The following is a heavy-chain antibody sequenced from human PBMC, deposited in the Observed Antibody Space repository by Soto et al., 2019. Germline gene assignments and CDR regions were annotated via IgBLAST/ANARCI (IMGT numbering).Heavy chain of an antibody. D-gene: IGHD2-2*01. J-gene: IGHJ6*02. CDR2: ISYDGSNE. V-gene: IGHV3-30*18. CDR3: AKDRSTSRYYYYGMDV. CDR1: GFTFSTYD. Sequence: QVHLVESGGGVVQPGKSLRLSCTASGFTFSTYDMHWVRQAPGKGLEWVAVISYDGSNEYYADSVKGRFYADSVKGRFTISRDNSKNTLYLQMNSLRAEDTAVYYCAKDRSTSRYYYYGMDVWDQGTTVTVSS.